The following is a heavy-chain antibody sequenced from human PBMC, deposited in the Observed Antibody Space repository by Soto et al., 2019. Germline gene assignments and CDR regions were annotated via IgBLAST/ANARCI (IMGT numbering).Heavy chain of an antibody. CDR1: GFTFSNAW. D-gene: IGHD3-10*01. Sequence: EVQLVESGGGLVKPGGSLRLSCAASGFTFSNAWMSWVRQAPGKGLEWVGRIKSKTDGGTTDYAAPVKGIFTISRDDSKNTLYLQMNRLKTEDTAVYYCTTVITMVRGVMGYIDYWGQGTLVTVSS. CDR2: IKSKTDGGTT. J-gene: IGHJ4*02. CDR3: TTVITMVRGVMGYIDY. V-gene: IGHV3-15*01.